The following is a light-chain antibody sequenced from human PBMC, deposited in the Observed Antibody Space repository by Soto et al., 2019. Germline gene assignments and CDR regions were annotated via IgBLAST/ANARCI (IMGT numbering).Light chain of an antibody. J-gene: IGLJ1*01. V-gene: IGLV2-18*02. CDR3: SSYISTSRDV. CDR1: SSDIGKYDR. Sequence: QSVLTQPPSVSGSPGQSVTISCTGTSSDIGKYDRVSWYQLPPGKAPKLIIYEVTNRPSGVPARFSGSKSGNTASLTISGLQAEDEADYYCSSYISTSRDVFGAGTKLTVL. CDR2: EVT.